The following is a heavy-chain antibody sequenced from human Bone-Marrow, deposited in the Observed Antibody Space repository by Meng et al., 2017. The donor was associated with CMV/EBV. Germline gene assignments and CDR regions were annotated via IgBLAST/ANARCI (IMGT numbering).Heavy chain of an antibody. CDR3: ARDPPQQWLAYYFDY. J-gene: IGHJ4*02. D-gene: IGHD6-19*01. CDR1: GFTVSSNY. CDR2: IDPDGKTI. V-gene: IGHV3-11*04. Sequence: GESLKISCAASGFTVSSNYMSWVRQAPGKGLEWISYIDPDGKTIYYTDSVKGRFTISRDNAKNSLYLQMNSLRAEDTAVYYCARDPPQQWLAYYFDYWGQGTLVTVSS.